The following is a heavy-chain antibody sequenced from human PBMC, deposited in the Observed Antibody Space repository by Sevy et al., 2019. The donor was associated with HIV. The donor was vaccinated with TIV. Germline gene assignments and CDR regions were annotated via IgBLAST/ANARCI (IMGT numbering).Heavy chain of an antibody. CDR2: IKSKTDGGTT. J-gene: IGHJ5*02. CDR3: TTSPLVQGVP. D-gene: IGHD3-10*01. CDR1: EFTFNNAW. V-gene: IGHV3-15*01. Sequence: GGSLRLSCAASEFTFNNAWMSWVRQASGKGLEWVGRIKSKTDGGTTDYAAPVQGRFTISREDSKNTLYLQMNSLKTEDTAVYYCTTSPLVQGVPWGQGTLVTVSS.